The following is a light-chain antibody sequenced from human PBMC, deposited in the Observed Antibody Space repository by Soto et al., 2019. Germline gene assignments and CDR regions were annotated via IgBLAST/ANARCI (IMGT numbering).Light chain of an antibody. CDR3: HQYGGSPQT. J-gene: IGKJ1*01. V-gene: IGKV3-20*01. CDR1: QSVSNY. CDR2: GAS. Sequence: EIVLTQSPGTLSLSPGERATLSCRASQSVSNYLAWYQRKPGQAPRLLIYGASSRATGIPDRFSGSGSGTHFTLTISRLEPEDFAVYYCHQYGGSPQTFGQGTKV.